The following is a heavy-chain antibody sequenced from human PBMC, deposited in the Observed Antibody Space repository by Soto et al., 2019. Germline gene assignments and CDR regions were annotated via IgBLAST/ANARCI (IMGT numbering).Heavy chain of an antibody. J-gene: IGHJ4*02. D-gene: IGHD5-12*01. CDR3: ARASFEDGYTSVYFDY. V-gene: IGHV1-69*13. CDR2: IIPIFGTA. Sequence: SVKVSCKASGGTFSSYAMSWVRQAPGQGLEWMGGIIPIFGTANYAQKFQGRVTITADESTSTAYMELSSLRSKDTALYSCARASFEDGYTSVYFDYWGQGTLVTVSS. CDR1: GGTFSSYA.